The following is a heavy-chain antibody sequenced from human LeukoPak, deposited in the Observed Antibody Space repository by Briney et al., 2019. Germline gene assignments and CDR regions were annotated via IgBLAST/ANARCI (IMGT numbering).Heavy chain of an antibody. Sequence: SETLSLTCTVSGYSISSSSYYWGWIRQPPGRGLEWIGSIFYSGRTYYNPSLKSRVTISVDTSKNQFSLKLSSVIAADTAVYYCARHKGYYGSGSYYSYWGQGTLVTVSS. V-gene: IGHV4-39*07. J-gene: IGHJ4*02. D-gene: IGHD3-10*01. CDR1: GYSISSSSYY. CDR3: ARHKGYYGSGSYYSY. CDR2: IFYSGRT.